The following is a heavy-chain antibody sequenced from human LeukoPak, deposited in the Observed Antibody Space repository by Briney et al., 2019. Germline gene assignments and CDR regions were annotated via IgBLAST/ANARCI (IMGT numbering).Heavy chain of an antibody. CDR2: ISGSGGSS. Sequence: PGGSLRLSCAASGFTFSSYAMSWVRQAPGKGLEWVSAISGSGGSSYYADSVKGRFTISRDNSKNTLYLQMNSLRAEDTAVYYCAKDDIVVVVAATEIDYWGQGTLVTVSS. CDR3: AKDDIVVVVAATEIDY. V-gene: IGHV3-23*01. D-gene: IGHD2-15*01. J-gene: IGHJ4*02. CDR1: GFTFSSYA.